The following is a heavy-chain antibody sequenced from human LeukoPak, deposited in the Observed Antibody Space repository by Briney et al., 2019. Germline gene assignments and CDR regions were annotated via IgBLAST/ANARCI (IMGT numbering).Heavy chain of an antibody. J-gene: IGHJ4*02. CDR1: GYTLTELS. D-gene: IGHD3-10*01. CDR3: ATGVTYYGSGSHTEFDY. CDR2: FDPEDGET. Sequence: ASVKVSCTVSGYTLTELSMHWVRQAPGKGGEWVGGFDPEDGETIYAQKFQGRVTMTEDTSTDTAYMELSSLRSEDTAVYYCATGVTYYGSGSHTEFDYWGQGTLVTVSS. V-gene: IGHV1-24*01.